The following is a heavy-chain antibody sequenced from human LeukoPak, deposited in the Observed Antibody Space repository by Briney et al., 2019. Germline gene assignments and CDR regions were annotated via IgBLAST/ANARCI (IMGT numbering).Heavy chain of an antibody. D-gene: IGHD6-6*01. V-gene: IGHV3-48*04. CDR1: GFTFSSYS. CDR3: ARDRGGLAARPFDY. J-gene: IGHJ4*02. Sequence: QSGGSLRLSCAASGFTFSSYSMNWVRQAPGKGLEWVSYISSSSSTIYYADSVKGRFTISRDNAKNSLYLQMNSLRAEDTAVYYCARDRGGLAARPFDYWGQGTLVTVSS. CDR2: ISSSSSTI.